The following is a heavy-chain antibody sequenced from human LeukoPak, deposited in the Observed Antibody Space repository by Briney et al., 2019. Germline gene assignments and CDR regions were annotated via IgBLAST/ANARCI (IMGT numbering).Heavy chain of an antibody. J-gene: IGHJ4*02. CDR1: DGSISSRTFY. CDR3: ARQRAWFGEWAFDY. V-gene: IGHV4-39*01. D-gene: IGHD3-10*01. Sequence: PSETLSLTCTVSDGSISSRTFYWGWIRQPPGRGLEWIGSIKSGDTTYYNASLKSRVTMFVDTSKKQGSLEVSSVTAADTAVYYCARQRAWFGEWAFDYWGRGTLVTVSS. CDR2: IKSGDTT.